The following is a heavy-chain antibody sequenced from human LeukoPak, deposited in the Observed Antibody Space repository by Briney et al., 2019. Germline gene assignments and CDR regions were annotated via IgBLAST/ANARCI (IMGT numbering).Heavy chain of an antibody. CDR2: IYSGGST. CDR1: GFTVSSNY. J-gene: IGHJ4*02. V-gene: IGHV3-66*01. D-gene: IGHD3-9*01. Sequence: GGSLRRSCAASGFTVSSNYMSWVRQAPGKGLEWVSVIYSGGSTYYAGSVKGRFTISRDNSKNTLYLQMNSLRAEDTAVYYCARVNILTGYYFDYWGQGTLVTVSS. CDR3: ARVNILTGYYFDY.